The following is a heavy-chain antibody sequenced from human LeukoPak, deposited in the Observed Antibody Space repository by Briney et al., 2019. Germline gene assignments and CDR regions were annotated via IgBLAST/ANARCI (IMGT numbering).Heavy chain of an antibody. D-gene: IGHD3-22*01. Sequence: QTLRLTCAISRDSVSSNSAAWNCIRQSPSRGLEWLGRTYYRFKGHKAYAVSVKSRIRIQPDTSKNLFSLHLSSVTPEDTAVYYCARGTWDSSGYYYIDNWGQGALVAVPS. CDR1: RDSVSSNSAA. J-gene: IGHJ4*02. V-gene: IGHV6-1*01. CDR2: TYYRFKGHK. CDR3: ARGTWDSSGYYYIDN.